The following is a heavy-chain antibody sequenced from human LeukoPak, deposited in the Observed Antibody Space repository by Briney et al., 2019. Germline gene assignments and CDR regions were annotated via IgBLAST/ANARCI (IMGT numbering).Heavy chain of an antibody. D-gene: IGHD3-22*01. J-gene: IGHJ3*02. CDR2: TSSSSTI. V-gene: IGHV3-48*01. CDR1: GFTFSSYS. CDR3: ARSHRSSGYYGDALDI. Sequence: GGSLRLSCAASGFTFSSYSMNWVGQAPGKGLEWVSYTSSSSTIYYADSVKGRFTISRNNAKNSLYLQMNSLRAEDTAVYYCARSHRSSGYYGDALDIWGQGTMVTVSS.